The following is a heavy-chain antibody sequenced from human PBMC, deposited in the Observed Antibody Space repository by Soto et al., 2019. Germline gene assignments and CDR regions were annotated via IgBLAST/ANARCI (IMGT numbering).Heavy chain of an antibody. V-gene: IGHV4-31*03. CDR3: ARGRSSSRTYHYYCMVV. Sequence: SETLSLTCTVSRGSISSGGYYWSWIRQHPGKGLEWIGYIYYSGSTYYNPSLKSRVTISVDTSKNQFSLKLSSVTAADTAVYYCARGRSSSRTYHYYCMVVSAPETLLAVS. D-gene: IGHD2-15*01. J-gene: IGHJ6*02. CDR1: RGSISSGGYY. CDR2: IYYSGST.